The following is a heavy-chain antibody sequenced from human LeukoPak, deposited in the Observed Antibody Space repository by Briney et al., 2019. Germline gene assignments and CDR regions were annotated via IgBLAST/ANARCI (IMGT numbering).Heavy chain of an antibody. CDR3: ARRGGSSSRRSPIDY. J-gene: IGHJ4*02. V-gene: IGHV3-7*01. Sequence: GGSLRPSCTASGLTFSDYWMTWVRQAPGKGPEWVANIKQDGSQRYYVDSVRGRFTISRDNAKNSLFLQMNGLRAEDTAVYYCARRGGSSSRRSPIDYWGQGTLVTVSS. CDR2: IKQDGSQR. D-gene: IGHD6-6*01. CDR1: GLTFSDYW.